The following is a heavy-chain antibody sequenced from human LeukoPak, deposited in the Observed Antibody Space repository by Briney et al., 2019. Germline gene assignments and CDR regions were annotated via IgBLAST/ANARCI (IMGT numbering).Heavy chain of an antibody. D-gene: IGHD6-19*01. CDR2: ISGSGSST. Sequence: SGGSLRLSCAASGFSFRNYAMSWVRQAPGKGLEWVSTISGSGSSTFYADSVKGRFTISRDNSNNTMYLQMNSLRAEDTAVYYCARDRAPYSSGWYLHFDYWGQGTLVTVSS. J-gene: IGHJ4*02. V-gene: IGHV3-23*01. CDR1: GFSFRNYA. CDR3: ARDRAPYSSGWYLHFDY.